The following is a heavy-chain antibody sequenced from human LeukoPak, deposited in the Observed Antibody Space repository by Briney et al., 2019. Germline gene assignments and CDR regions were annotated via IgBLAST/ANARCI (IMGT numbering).Heavy chain of an antibody. CDR3: ARDGVDGDYPDY. J-gene: IGHJ4*02. V-gene: IGHV3-21*01. Sequence: GGSLRLSCAASGFTFSSYSMNWDRQAPGKGLEWVSSISSSSSYIYYADSVKGRFTISRDNAKNSLYLQMNSLRAEDTAVYYCARDGVDGDYPDYWGQGTLVTVSS. CDR2: ISSSSSYI. D-gene: IGHD3-3*01. CDR1: GFTFSSYS.